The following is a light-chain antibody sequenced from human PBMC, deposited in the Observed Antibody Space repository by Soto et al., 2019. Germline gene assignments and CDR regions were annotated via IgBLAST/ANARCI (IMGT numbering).Light chain of an antibody. V-gene: IGKV3-15*01. Sequence: IAITQSPATLSVSPGDRATLSCRASQSLSTNLACYQQKPGQAPRLLIYGAFNRATGIPARFSGSGSVTEFTLTISSLQSEDFAVYYGQQYNNWWTFGQGTRVEIK. CDR3: QQYNNWWT. CDR2: GAF. CDR1: QSLSTN. J-gene: IGKJ1*01.